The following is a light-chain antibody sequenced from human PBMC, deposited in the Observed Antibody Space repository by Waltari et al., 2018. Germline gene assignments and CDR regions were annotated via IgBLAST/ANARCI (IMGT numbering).Light chain of an antibody. CDR1: SATIGAGSD. J-gene: IGLJ3*02. Sequence: QSVLTQPPSVSGAPGQRVTIPRTGCSATIGAGSDVHWYQQLPGTAPKLLIYGNSNRPSGVPDRFSGSKSGTSASLAITGLQAEDEADYYCQSYDSSLSGSRVFGGGTKLTVL. CDR2: GNS. CDR3: QSYDSSLSGSRV. V-gene: IGLV1-40*01.